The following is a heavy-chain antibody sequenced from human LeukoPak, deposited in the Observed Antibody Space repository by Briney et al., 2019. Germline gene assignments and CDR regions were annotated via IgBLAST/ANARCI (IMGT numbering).Heavy chain of an antibody. CDR1: GGSFSGYY. V-gene: IGHV4-34*01. D-gene: IGHD3-22*01. Sequence: PSETLSLTCAVYGGSFSGYYWSWIRQPPGKGLEWIGEINHSGSTNYNPSLKSRVTISVDTSKNQFSLKLSSVTAADTAVYYCARRRTLVHYDRPSRAFDIWGQGTMVTVSS. CDR3: ARRRTLVHYDRPSRAFDI. J-gene: IGHJ3*02. CDR2: INHSGST.